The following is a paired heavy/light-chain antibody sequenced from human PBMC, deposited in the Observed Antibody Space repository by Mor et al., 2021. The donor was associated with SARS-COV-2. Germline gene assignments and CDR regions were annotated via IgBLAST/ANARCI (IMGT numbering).Light chain of an antibody. CDR3: QQYGYSPLT. V-gene: IGKV3-20*01. J-gene: IGKJ4*01. CDR2: GAS. Sequence: EIVLTQSPGTLSLSPGERATLSCRASQSVSSSYLAWYQQKPGQAPRLLIYGASSRATGIPDRFSGSGSGTDFTLTIRRLEPEDFAVYYCQQYGYSPLTFGGGTKVEIK. CDR1: QSVSSSY.
Heavy chain of an antibody. Sequence: QVQLVQSGAEVKKPGASVKVSCKVSGYTLTELSMHWVRQAPGKGLEWMGGFDPEDGETMYAQKFQGRVTMTEDTSTDTAYMELSSLRSEDTAVYYCATPAYCGGDCYSGFNYWGQGTLVTVSS. D-gene: IGHD2-21*02. CDR2: FDPEDGET. J-gene: IGHJ4*02. CDR3: ATPAYCGGDCYSGFNY. V-gene: IGHV1-24*01. CDR1: GYTLTELS.